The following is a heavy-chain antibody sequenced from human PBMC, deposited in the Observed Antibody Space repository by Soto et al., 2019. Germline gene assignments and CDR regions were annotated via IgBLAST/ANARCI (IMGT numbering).Heavy chain of an antibody. CDR1: GGTFSSYT. V-gene: IGHV1-69*02. CDR3: ARNIHSGYEDY. D-gene: IGHD5-12*01. J-gene: IGHJ4*02. CDR2: IIPIRGIA. Sequence: QVQLVQSGAEVKKPGSSVKVSCKASGGTFSSYTISWVRQAPGQGLEWMGRIIPIRGIANYAQTFQGRVTITEDNSTSTADMELSSLRSEDTAGYYCARNIHSGYEDYWGQGTLVPVSS.